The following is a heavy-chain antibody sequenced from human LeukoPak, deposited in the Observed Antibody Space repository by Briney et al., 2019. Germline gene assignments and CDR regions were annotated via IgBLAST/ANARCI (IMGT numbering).Heavy chain of an antibody. CDR1: GGSISSSSYY. CDR2: IYYSGST. D-gene: IGHD6-13*01. Sequence: SETLSLTCTVSGGSISSSSYYWGWIRQPPGKGLEWIGSIYYSGSTYYNPSLKSRVTISVDTSKNQFSLKLSSVTAADTAVYYCARGAGESSSWYLDYYYYYYMDVWGKGTTVAISS. J-gene: IGHJ6*03. CDR3: ARGAGESSSWYLDYYYYYYMDV. V-gene: IGHV4-39*07.